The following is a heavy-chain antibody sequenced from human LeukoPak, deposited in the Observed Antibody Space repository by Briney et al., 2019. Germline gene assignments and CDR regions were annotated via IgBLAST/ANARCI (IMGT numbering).Heavy chain of an antibody. CDR2: IYTSGRT. J-gene: IGHJ3*01. CDR3: AGARTMRVVVPGDSDAFDL. V-gene: IGHV4-61*02. Sequence: PSQTLSLTCTVSGGSISSGSYYWSWIRQPAGKGLEWLGRIYTSGRTTYNPSLKSRVIISVDPYKNQFSLKLTAFPAPDTAFFFCAGARTMRVVVPGDSDAFDLWAGEPMDSVSS. D-gene: IGHD3-22*01. CDR1: GGSISSGSYY.